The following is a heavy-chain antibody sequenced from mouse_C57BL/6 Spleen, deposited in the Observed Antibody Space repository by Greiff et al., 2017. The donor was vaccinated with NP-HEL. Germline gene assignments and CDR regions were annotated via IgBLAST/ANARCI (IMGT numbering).Heavy chain of an antibody. CDR3: ARYGYDSYYAMDY. CDR1: GYAFTNYL. Sequence: VQLQQSGAELVRPGTSVKVSCKASGYAFTNYLIEWVKQRPGQGLEWIGVINPGCGGTNYNEKFKGKATLTADKSSSTAYMQLSSLTSEDSAVYFCARYGYDSYYAMDYWGQGTSVTVSS. D-gene: IGHD2-2*01. J-gene: IGHJ4*01. V-gene: IGHV1-54*01. CDR2: INPGCGGT.